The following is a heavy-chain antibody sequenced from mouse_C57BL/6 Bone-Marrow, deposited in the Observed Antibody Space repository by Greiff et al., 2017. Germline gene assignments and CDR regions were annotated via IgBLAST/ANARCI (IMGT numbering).Heavy chain of an antibody. D-gene: IGHD1-1*01. J-gene: IGHJ3*01. CDR1: GFNIKDDY. Sequence: EVQLQQSGAELVRPGASVKLSCTASGFNIKDDYMHWVKQRPEQGLEWIGWFDPENGDTEYASKFQGKATITADTSSNTAYLQLSSLTSEDTAVCYCTDYYGSSGAYWGRGTLVTVSA. V-gene: IGHV14-4*01. CDR3: TDYYGSSGAY. CDR2: FDPENGDT.